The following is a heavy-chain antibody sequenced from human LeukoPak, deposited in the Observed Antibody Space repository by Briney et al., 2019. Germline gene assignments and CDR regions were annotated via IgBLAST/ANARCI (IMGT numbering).Heavy chain of an antibody. D-gene: IGHD6-19*01. CDR3: ARDHGSSGWYWDYFDY. Sequence: SGTLSLTCTVSGGSISSYYWSWIRQPAGKGLEWIGRIYTSGSTNYNPSLKSRVTMSVDTSKNQFSLKLSSVTAADTAVYYCARDHGSSGWYWDYFDYWGQGTLVTVSS. CDR1: GGSISSYY. V-gene: IGHV4-4*07. J-gene: IGHJ4*02. CDR2: IYTSGST.